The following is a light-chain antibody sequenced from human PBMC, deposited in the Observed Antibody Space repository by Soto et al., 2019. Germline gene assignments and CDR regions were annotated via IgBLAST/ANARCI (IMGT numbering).Light chain of an antibody. CDR1: SSDVGGHNH. Sequence: QSVLTQPASVSGSPGQSITISCTGSSSDVGGHNHVSWYQQHPGKAPKLIIYEVGNRPSGVSNRFSGSKSGNTASLTISGFQAEDEADYYCNSYKSSSNHGFGTGTKVTVL. CDR3: NSYKSSSNHG. V-gene: IGLV2-14*01. J-gene: IGLJ1*01. CDR2: EVG.